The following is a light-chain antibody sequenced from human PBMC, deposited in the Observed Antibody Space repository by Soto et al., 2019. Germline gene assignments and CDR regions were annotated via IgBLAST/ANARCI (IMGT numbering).Light chain of an antibody. Sequence: DIQMTQSPSSLSASVGDRVTITCRASQSISSYLNWYQQKPGKAPKLLIYAASSLQSGVPSRFSGSGSGTDFTLTISSLQPEDFATNYCQQSYSTPPTFGGGTKVDIK. CDR3: QQSYSTPPT. CDR1: QSISSY. CDR2: AAS. J-gene: IGKJ4*01. V-gene: IGKV1-39*01.